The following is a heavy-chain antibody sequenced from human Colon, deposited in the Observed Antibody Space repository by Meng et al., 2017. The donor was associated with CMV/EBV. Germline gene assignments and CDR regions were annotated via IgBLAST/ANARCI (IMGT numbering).Heavy chain of an antibody. D-gene: IGHD2-15*01. CDR2: MYYGGST. J-gene: IGHJ6*02. CDR3: ARHHIIVLYGMDV. V-gene: IGHV4-59*01. Sequence: GSLRLSCTVSNGSITNSYCSWIRQAPGKGLEWIGHMYYGGSTKYNPSLESRLSMSVDTSKNQFSLKLSSVTAADTAVYFCARHHIIVLYGMDVWGQGTTVTVSS. CDR1: NGSITNSY.